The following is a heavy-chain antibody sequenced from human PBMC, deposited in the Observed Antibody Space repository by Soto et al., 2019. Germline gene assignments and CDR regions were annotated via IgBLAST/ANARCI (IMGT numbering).Heavy chain of an antibody. CDR1: GFTFSSYG. D-gene: IGHD3-10*01. CDR2: ISYDGSNK. J-gene: IGHJ5*02. CDR3: AKDQQFNYYGSNWSDP. V-gene: IGHV3-30*18. Sequence: LRLSCAASGFTFSSYGMHWVRQAPGKGLEWVAVISYDGSNKYYADSVKGRFTISRDNSKNTLYLQMNSLRAEDTAVYYCAKDQQFNYYGSNWSDPWGQGTLVTVSS.